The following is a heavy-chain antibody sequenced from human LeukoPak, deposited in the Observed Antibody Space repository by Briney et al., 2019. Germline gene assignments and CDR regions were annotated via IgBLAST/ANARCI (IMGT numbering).Heavy chain of an antibody. V-gene: IGHV3-53*01. CDR2: MYSRGDT. J-gene: IGHJ5*02. CDR3: ARDAPQVPAAGVLAS. D-gene: IGHD6-13*01. CDR1: GFTVSDNY. Sequence: GGSLRLSCAASGFTVSDNYMSWVRQAPGRGLEWVSVMYSRGDTYYANSVKGRFTFSRDISKNTLYLQMNGLRTEDTAMYYCARDAPQVPAAGVLASWGQGTLVIVSS.